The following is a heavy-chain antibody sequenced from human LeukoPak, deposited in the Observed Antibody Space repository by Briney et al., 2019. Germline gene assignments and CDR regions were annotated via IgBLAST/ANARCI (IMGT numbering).Heavy chain of an antibody. D-gene: IGHD1-14*01. J-gene: IGHJ4*02. CDR3: ATETNGRHYDY. CDR2: IGPTGSDR. CDR1: GLTFSTSG. V-gene: IGHV3-21*06. Sequence: VVSLRLSCTASGLTFSTSGFNWVRQAPGKGLEWVASIGPTGSDRYHADSIKGRFTISRDNANNFLYLQMNSLRAEDTAVYYCATETNGRHYDYWGQGTLLTVSS.